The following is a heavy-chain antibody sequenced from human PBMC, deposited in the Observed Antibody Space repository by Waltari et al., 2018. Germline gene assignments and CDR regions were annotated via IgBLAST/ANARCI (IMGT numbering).Heavy chain of an antibody. Sequence: EVQLVESGGGVVQPGGSLRLPCAASGFTFSNDWMHWVRMAPGKGLVWVSCIDSDATNPRYADSVKGRFTISRDNAQNTLYLEMNSLRAEDAAVYYCAKDLNYDTWSNYYTGDAFDVWGQGTMVTVSS. CDR3: AKDLNYDTWSNYYTGDAFDV. V-gene: IGHV3-74*01. D-gene: IGHD3-3*01. CDR2: IDSDATNP. J-gene: IGHJ3*01. CDR1: GFTFSNDW.